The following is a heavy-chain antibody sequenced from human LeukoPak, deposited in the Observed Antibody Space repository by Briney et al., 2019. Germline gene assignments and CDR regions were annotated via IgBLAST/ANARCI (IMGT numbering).Heavy chain of an antibody. Sequence: AESLMISCTVSGYIFSNYCIGWVRQMPGKGLEWVGIIYPAHSETRYSPSFQGQVTMPVDKSINTAYLQWSSLKASDTAIFYCSRKSSGSYYGLDYWGQGTLVTVSS. D-gene: IGHD1-26*01. CDR2: IYPAHSET. V-gene: IGHV5-51*01. J-gene: IGHJ4*02. CDR3: SRKSSGSYYGLDY. CDR1: GYIFSNYC.